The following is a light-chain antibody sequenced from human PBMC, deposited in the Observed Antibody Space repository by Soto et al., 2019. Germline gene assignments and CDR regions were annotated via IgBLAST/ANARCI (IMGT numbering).Light chain of an antibody. V-gene: IGKV3-20*01. J-gene: IGKJ5*01. CDR3: QQYTGPPTT. CDR1: QTVSSNY. Sequence: IILTQTTATLSLSIGERATLSCRASQTVSSNYSAWCQQRPGQAPRLLIYGASTRAAGIPDRFSGSGSGTDFTLTITRLEPEDSAVYFCQQYTGPPTTFGHGARLAIK. CDR2: GAS.